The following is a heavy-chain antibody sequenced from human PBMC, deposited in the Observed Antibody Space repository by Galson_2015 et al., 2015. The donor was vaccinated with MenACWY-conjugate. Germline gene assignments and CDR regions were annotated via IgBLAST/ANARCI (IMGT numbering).Heavy chain of an antibody. CDR2: INGDGSVT. J-gene: IGHJ4*02. CDR1: AVSEFTFSHYW. CDR3: ARDRVYGSGSSDH. V-gene: IGHV3-74*01. D-gene: IGHD3-10*01. Sequence: SLRLSCAVSAVSEFTFSHYWMHWVRQVPGEGLVWLSRINGDGSVTHDADSVRGRFPIARANAKNTLYLQMNSLRAEDTAIYYCARDRVYGSGSSDHWGQGTLVTVSS.